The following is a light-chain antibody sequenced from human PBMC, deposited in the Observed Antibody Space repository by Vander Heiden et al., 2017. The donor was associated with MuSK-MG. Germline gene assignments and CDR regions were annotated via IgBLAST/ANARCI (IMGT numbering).Light chain of an antibody. CDR2: GVS. V-gene: IGLV2-14*03. CDR1: SSDLGAYNY. Sequence: QSALTKPCSVSGSPGLSITISCTGTSSDLGAYNYVSWYQQFPGQAPIRRSQGVSNRPSGVSGRVSASKSGTTALPTISGLQAEGDADDYCCEYTSSSTGGVGGETKL. J-gene: IGLJ2*01. CDR3: CEYTSSSTGG.